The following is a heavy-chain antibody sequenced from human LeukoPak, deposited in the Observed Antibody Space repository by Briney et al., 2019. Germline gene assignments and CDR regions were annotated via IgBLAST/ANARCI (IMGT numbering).Heavy chain of an antibody. CDR3: ARVFGYGSGSYYKPYFDY. J-gene: IGHJ4*02. CDR1: GVSFSGYY. Sequence: SETLSLTCAVYGVSFSGYYWSWIRQPPGKGLEWIGEINHSGSTNYNPSLKSRVTISVDTSKNQFSLKLSSVTAADTAVYYCARVFGYGSGSYYKPYFDYWGQGTLVTVSS. D-gene: IGHD3-10*01. V-gene: IGHV4-34*01. CDR2: INHSGST.